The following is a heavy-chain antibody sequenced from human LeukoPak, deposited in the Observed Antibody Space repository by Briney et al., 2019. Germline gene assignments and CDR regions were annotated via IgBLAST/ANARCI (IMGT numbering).Heavy chain of an antibody. J-gene: IGHJ4*02. D-gene: IGHD2-2*01. V-gene: IGHV3-73*01. Sequence: GGSLRLSCAASGFTFSGSAMHWVRQASGKGLEWVGRIRSKANSYATAYAASVNGRFSVSRDDSKNTAYLQMNSLKTEDTAVYYCTSAPATVFDYWGQGTLVTVSS. CDR2: IRSKANSYAT. CDR1: GFTFSGSA. CDR3: TSAPATVFDY.